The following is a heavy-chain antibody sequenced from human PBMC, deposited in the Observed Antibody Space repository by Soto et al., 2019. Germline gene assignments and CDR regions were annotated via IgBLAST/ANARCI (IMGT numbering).Heavy chain of an antibody. J-gene: IGHJ4*02. D-gene: IGHD2-15*01. CDR1: GFTFSNYG. CDR2: ISFDGSHK. Sequence: QVLLVASGGGVVQPGRSLRLSCAGSGFTFSNYGLHWVRQAPGKGLDWVSFISFDGSHKYYADSVKGRFTISRDNSNNMLYLQMDSLTTEDTAVYYCAKDGAPRYCSRSSCHPAGAYWGQGTLVTVSS. V-gene: IGHV3-30*18. CDR3: AKDGAPRYCSRSSCHPAGAY.